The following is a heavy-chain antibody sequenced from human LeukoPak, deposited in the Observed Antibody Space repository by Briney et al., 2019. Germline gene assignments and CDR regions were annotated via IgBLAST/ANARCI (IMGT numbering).Heavy chain of an antibody. V-gene: IGHV3-21*01. CDR2: FGTRSTSI. CDR1: GFTFSGYG. CDR3: AKNTWKSSDSGRGRMDV. Sequence: GGSLRLSCTASGFTFSGYGMNWIRQAPGKGLEWVSSFGTRSTSIYHAGSVKARFTISRDDAQNSLYLQMNSLRAEDTAVYYCAKNTWKSSDSGRGRMDVWGQGTTVTVSS. D-gene: IGHD3-10*01. J-gene: IGHJ6*02.